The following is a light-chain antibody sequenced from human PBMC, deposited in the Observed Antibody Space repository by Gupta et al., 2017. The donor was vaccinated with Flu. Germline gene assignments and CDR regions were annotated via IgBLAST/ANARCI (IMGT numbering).Light chain of an antibody. CDR3: MQARQTPLH. V-gene: IGKV2-28*01. CDR1: QSLLHSNGYNY. CDR2: LGS. J-gene: IGKJ2*01. Sequence: ISCRASQSLLHSNGYNYLDWYLQKPGQSPQLLIYLGSNRASGVPDRFSGSGSGTDFTLKISRVEAEDVGVYYCMQARQTPLHFGQGTKLEIK.